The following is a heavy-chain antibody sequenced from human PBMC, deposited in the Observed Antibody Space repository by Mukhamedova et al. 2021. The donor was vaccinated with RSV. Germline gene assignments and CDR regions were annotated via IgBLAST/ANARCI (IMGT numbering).Heavy chain of an antibody. CDR1: SG. Sequence: SGFHWVRQAPGKGLEWLAVISFDGHHSYYADSVRGRFSIYRDNTNNRLYLQMHGLRREDTAVYYCATVAMRSSWVYFYYGMDVW. D-gene: IGHD6-13*01. J-gene: IGHJ6*01. CDR2: ISFDGHHS. CDR3: ATVAMRSSWVYFYYGMDV. V-gene: IGHV3-30*04.